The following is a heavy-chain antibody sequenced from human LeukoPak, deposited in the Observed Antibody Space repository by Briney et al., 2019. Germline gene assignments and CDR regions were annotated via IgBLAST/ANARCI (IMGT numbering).Heavy chain of an antibody. CDR3: ARVPLGYCSGGSCYPDY. D-gene: IGHD2-15*01. CDR2: ISAYNGNT. J-gene: IGHJ4*02. Sequence: GASVKVSCKASGYTFTSYGISWVRQAPGQGLEWMGWISAYNGNTNYAQKLQGRVTMTTDPSTSTAYMELRNLRSDDTAVYYCARVPLGYCSGGSCYPDYWGQGTLVTVSS. CDR1: GYTFTSYG. V-gene: IGHV1-18*01.